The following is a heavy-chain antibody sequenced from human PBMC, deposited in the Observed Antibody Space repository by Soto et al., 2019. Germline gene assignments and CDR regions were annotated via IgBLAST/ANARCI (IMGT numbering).Heavy chain of an antibody. CDR1: GFTFSSYG. D-gene: IGHD4-17*01. CDR2: IWYDGSNK. CDR3: ARESHGDYVCDH. V-gene: IGHV3-33*01. J-gene: IGHJ4*02. Sequence: QVQLVESGGGVVQPGRSLRLSCAASGFTFSSYGMHWVRQAPGKGLEWVAAIWYDGSNKYYADSVKGRFTISRDNSKSTLYLQLSGLRPEDTAGYYCARESHGDYVCDHWGQGTLVTVSS.